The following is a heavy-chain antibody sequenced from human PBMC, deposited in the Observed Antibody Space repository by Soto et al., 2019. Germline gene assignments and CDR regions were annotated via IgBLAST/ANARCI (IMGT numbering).Heavy chain of an antibody. CDR1: GFTFSSYG. CDR3: AREDLGYGSGSYVSPGVTSAEYYGMDV. D-gene: IGHD3-10*01. J-gene: IGHJ6*02. V-gene: IGHV3-33*01. Sequence: QVQLVESGGGVVQPGRSLRLSCAASGFTFSSYGMHWVRQAPGKGLEWVAVIWYDGSNKYYADSVKGRFTISRDNSKNKLYLQMNSLRAEDTAVYYCAREDLGYGSGSYVSPGVTSAEYYGMDVWGQGTTVTVSS. CDR2: IWYDGSNK.